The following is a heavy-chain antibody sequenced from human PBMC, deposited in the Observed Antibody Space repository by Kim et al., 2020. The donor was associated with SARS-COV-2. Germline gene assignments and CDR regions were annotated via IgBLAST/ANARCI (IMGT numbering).Heavy chain of an antibody. D-gene: IGHD6-19*01. CDR3: ARASIAVAGNWFDP. J-gene: IGHJ5*02. CDR1: GGTFSSYA. V-gene: IGHV1-69*04. CDR2: IIPILGIA. Sequence: SVKVSCKASGGTFSSYAISWVRQAPGQGLEWMGRIIPILGIANYAQKFQGRVTITADKSTSTAYMELSSLRSEDTAVYYCARASIAVAGNWFDPWGQGTLVTVSA.